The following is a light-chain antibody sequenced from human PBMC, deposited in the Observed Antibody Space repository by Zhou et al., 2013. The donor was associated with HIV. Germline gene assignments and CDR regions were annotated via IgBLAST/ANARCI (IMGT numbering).Light chain of an antibody. J-gene: IGKJ3*01. CDR2: AAS. CDR3: QQSHIAPRT. CDR1: QSISSY. V-gene: IGKV1-39*01. Sequence: DIQMTQSPSSLSASVGDRVTITCRASQSISSYLNWYQQKPGKAPKLLIYAASSLQSGVPSRFSGSGSGTHFTLTISSLQPEDFGTYYCQQSHIAPRTFGPGTKVEIK.